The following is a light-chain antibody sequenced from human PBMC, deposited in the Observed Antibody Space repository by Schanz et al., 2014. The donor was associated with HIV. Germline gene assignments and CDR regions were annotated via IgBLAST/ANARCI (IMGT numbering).Light chain of an antibody. CDR3: QTWGSGNLV. CDR1: TDHSFYA. Sequence: QPVLTQSPSASASLGASVRLTCTLTTDHSFYALAWPQQQPGKGPRYFMILNSDGSHTKGDEISDRFSGSSSGAERYLTISSLQSDDEADYYCQTWGSGNLVFGGGTKVTVL. V-gene: IGLV4-69*01. CDR2: LNSDGSH. J-gene: IGLJ2*01.